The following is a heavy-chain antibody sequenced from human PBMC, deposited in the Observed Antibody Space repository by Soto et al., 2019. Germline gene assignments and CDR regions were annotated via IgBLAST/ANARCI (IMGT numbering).Heavy chain of an antibody. D-gene: IGHD7-27*01. Sequence: SETLSLTCTVSGGPISSGGYYWSWIRQHPGKGLEWIGYIYYSGSTYYNPSLKSRVTISVDTSKNQFSLKLSSVTAADTAVYYCASPRNWGSAFDIWGQGTMVTVSS. CDR3: ASPRNWGSAFDI. CDR1: GGPISSGGYY. V-gene: IGHV4-31*03. J-gene: IGHJ3*02. CDR2: IYYSGST.